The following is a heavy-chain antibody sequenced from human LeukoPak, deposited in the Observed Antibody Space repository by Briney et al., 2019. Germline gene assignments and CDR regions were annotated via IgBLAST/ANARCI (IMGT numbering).Heavy chain of an antibody. V-gene: IGHV4-59*01. D-gene: IGHD3-9*01. CDR2: IYYTGTA. CDR1: GGSLRDYS. CDR3: ARQSYTDDWYMYNWFDP. J-gene: IGHJ5*02. Sequence: SETLSLTCSVSGGSLRDYSWSWIRQSPGKGLEWIGYIYYTGTADYSPSLKNRATMSVDTSKNQFSLKLTSVTPADTAVYYCARQSYTDDWYMYNWFDPWGQGTLVTVSS.